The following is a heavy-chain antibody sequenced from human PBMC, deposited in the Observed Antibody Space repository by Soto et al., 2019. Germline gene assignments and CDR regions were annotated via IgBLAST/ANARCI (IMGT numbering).Heavy chain of an antibody. CDR3: AKDRDSMVRGWGWFDP. Sequence: QVQLVESGGGVVQPGRSLRLSCAASGFTFSSYGMHWVRQAPGKGLEWVAVISYDGSNKYYADSVKGRFTISRDNSKNTLYLQMNSLRAEDTAVYYCAKDRDSMVRGWGWFDPWGQGTLVTVSS. CDR1: GFTFSSYG. CDR2: ISYDGSNK. D-gene: IGHD3-10*01. V-gene: IGHV3-30*18. J-gene: IGHJ5*02.